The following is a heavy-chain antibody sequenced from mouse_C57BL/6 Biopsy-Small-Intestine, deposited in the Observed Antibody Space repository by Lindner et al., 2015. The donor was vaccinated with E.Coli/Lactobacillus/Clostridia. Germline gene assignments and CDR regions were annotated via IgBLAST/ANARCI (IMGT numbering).Heavy chain of an antibody. CDR3: ARSPYGDYGGGAMDY. V-gene: IGHV3-8*01. D-gene: IGHD2-13*01. CDR2: ISYTGST. CDR1: GYSITSDY. J-gene: IGHJ4*01. Sequence: VQLQESGPGLAKPSQTLSLTCSVTGYSITSDYWNWIRKFPGNNLEYMGYISYTGSTYYNPSLKSRISITRDTSTNQYYLQLNSVTTEDTATYYCARSPYGDYGGGAMDYWGQGTSVTVSS.